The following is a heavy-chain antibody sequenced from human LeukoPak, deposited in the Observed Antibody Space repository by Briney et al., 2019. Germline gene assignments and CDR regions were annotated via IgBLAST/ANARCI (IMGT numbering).Heavy chain of an antibody. D-gene: IGHD6-13*01. V-gene: IGHV1-69*01. CDR2: IIPILGTA. Sequence: SVKVSCKTSGGTFSSYAISWVRQAPGQGLEWMGGIIPILGTANYAQKFQGRVTITADESTSTAYMELSSLRSEDTAVYYCARSNGAAAGWGVLGDWGQGTLVTVSS. CDR1: GGTFSSYA. CDR3: ARSNGAAAGWGVLGD. J-gene: IGHJ4*02.